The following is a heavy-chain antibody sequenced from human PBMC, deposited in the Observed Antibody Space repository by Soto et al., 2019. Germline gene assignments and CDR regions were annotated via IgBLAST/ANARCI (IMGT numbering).Heavy chain of an antibody. J-gene: IGHJ3*02. CDR2: IYPGVSNT. D-gene: IGHD4-17*01. V-gene: IGHV5-51*03. Sequence: EVQLVQSGAEVKKPGESLKISCKGSGFSFSSYWIAWVRQMPGKGLEWMGIIYPGVSNTRYSPSFQGQVTISADKSISTAYLQWSSLKASDTAMYYCARDLDYGGNIDSFDMWGQGTMVTVSS. CDR3: ARDLDYGGNIDSFDM. CDR1: GFSFSSYW.